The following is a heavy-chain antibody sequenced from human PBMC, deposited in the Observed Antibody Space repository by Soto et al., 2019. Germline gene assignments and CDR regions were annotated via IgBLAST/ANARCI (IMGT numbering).Heavy chain of an antibody. Sequence: QVQLQESGPGLVKASQTLSLTCNVSGGSISSGGYYWTWIRQHPGKGLEWIGNIHHSGSTFYNPSLKRRVSISVDTSKNQFSLELSAVTAADTAVYFCVRRVLSWGQGTLVTVSS. CDR3: VRRVLS. CDR1: GGSISSGGYY. V-gene: IGHV4-31*03. CDR2: IHHSGST. J-gene: IGHJ1*01.